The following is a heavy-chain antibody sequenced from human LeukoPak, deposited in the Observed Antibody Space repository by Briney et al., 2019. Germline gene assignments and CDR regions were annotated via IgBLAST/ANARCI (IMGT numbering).Heavy chain of an antibody. V-gene: IGHV4-34*01. CDR1: GGSFSGYY. D-gene: IGHD2-15*01. CDR2: INHSGST. Sequence: SETLSLTCTVSGGSFSGYYWSWIRQPPGKGLEWIGEINHSGSTNYNPSLKSRVTISVDTSKNQFSLKLSSVTAADTAVYYCARGGPNSYCSGGSCPFDYWGQGTLVTVSS. CDR3: ARGGPNSYCSGGSCPFDY. J-gene: IGHJ4*02.